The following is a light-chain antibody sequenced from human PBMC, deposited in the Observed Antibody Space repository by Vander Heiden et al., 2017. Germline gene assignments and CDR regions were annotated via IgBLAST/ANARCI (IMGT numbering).Light chain of an antibody. J-gene: IGKJ1*01. CDR1: QSLSNW. CDR2: KAS. CDR3: QQDKTYPWT. Sequence: DIQMTHSPSTLSASVGDRVTITCRASQSLSNWLAWYQQKPGKAPNLLISKASSLENGVPLRFSGSGSGTEFTLTISSLQPDDSAIYYCQQDKTYPWTFGQGTKVDIK. V-gene: IGKV1-5*03.